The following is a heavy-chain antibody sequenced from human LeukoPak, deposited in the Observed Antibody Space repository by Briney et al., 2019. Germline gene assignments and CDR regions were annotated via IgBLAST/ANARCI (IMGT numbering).Heavy chain of an antibody. CDR2: ISTRSDYI. V-gene: IGHV3-21*01. J-gene: IGHJ4*02. D-gene: IGHD3-3*01. Sequence: PGGSLRLSCAASQFTFSDYTMNWVRRAPGKGLEWVSSISTRSDYIYYAESVKGRFTISRDNAKSSLYLQMNSLRAEDTAVYYCARYVYGVVTSFDYWGQGTLVTVSS. CDR3: ARYVYGVVTSFDY. CDR1: QFTFSDYT.